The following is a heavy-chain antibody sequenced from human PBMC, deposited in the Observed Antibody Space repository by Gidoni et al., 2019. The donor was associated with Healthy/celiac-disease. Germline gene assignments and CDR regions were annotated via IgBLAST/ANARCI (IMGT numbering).Heavy chain of an antibody. D-gene: IGHD3-3*01. J-gene: IGHJ5*02. V-gene: IGHV3-23*01. CDR2: MSGRGGST. CDR1: GFTFSSYA. CDR3: ATSITIFGVVIIGSWCDP. Sequence: EVQLLESGGGLVQPGRSLRLSRAASGFTFSSYAMSWVRQAPGKGLEWVSAMSGRGGSTYDADSVKGRFTRSREKSKNTLYLQMNSLRAEETAVYYCATSITIFGVVIIGSWCDPWGQGTLVTVSS.